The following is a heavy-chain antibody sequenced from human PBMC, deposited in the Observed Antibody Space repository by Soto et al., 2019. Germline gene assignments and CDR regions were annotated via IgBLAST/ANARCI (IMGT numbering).Heavy chain of an antibody. CDR3: ARGRGYDSSGYGWFAP. CDR1: GYSFTSYW. Sequence: EVQLVQSGAEEKKPGESLKISCKGSGYSFTSYWIGWVRQMPGKGLEWMGIIYPGDSDTRYSPSFQGQVTISADKSISTAYLQWSSLKPSDTAMYYCARGRGYDSSGYGWFAPWGQGTLVTVSS. D-gene: IGHD3-22*01. CDR2: IYPGDSDT. J-gene: IGHJ5*02. V-gene: IGHV5-51*01.